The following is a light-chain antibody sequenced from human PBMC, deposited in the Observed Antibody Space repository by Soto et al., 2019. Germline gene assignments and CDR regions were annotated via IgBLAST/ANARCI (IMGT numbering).Light chain of an antibody. V-gene: IGKV3-15*01. CDR2: GAS. Sequence: EIVMTQSPATLSVSPGERATVSCRASQSVSSNLAWYQQKPGQAPRLLIYGASTRATGIPARFSGSGSGTEFTLTSGSLQSEDFAVYYCQQCNDWPRTFGQGAKLEMK. CDR1: QSVSSN. CDR3: QQCNDWPRT. J-gene: IGKJ2*01.